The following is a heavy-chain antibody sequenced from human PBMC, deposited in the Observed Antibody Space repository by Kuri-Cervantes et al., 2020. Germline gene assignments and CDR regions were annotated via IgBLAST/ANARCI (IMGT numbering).Heavy chain of an antibody. CDR2: IFGSGRRT. CDR1: GFTFSIYA. D-gene: IGHD4-17*01. V-gene: IGHV3-23*05. J-gene: IGHJ4*02. CDR3: ASVHYKWPTVTANSYYFDY. Sequence: GESLKISCSASGFTFSIYAMSWVRQAPGKGLEWVSAIFGSGRRTFYADSVKGRFTISRDNAKNSLYLEMNSLRAEDTAVYYCASVHYKWPTVTANSYYFDYCGQGTLVTVSS.